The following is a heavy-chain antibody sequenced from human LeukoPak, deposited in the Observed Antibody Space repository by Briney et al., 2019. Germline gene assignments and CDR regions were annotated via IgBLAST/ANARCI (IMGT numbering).Heavy chain of an antibody. V-gene: IGHV4-34*01. CDR2: VNHSGST. Sequence: GSLRLSCAASGFTFSSYSMNWIRQPPGKGLEWIGEVNHSGSTNYNPSLKSRVTISVDTSKNQFSLKLSSVTAADTAVYYCARGGPYYYDSSGYLDYWGQGTLVTVSS. CDR1: GFTFSSYS. CDR3: ARGGPYYYDSSGYLDY. D-gene: IGHD3-22*01. J-gene: IGHJ4*02.